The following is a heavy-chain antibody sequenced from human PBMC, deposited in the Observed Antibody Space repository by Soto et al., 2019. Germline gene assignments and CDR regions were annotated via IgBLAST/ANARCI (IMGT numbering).Heavy chain of an antibody. CDR1: GFTFSGYG. D-gene: IGHD3-3*01. CDR2: IWYDGSNK. J-gene: IGHJ4*02. Sequence: GGSRRLSCAASGFTFSGYGMHWFRQAPGKGLEWVAVIWYDGSNKYYADSVKGRFTTSRDNSKNTLYLQMNSLRAEDTAVYYCARTPLRYYDFWSGPYYFDYWGQGTLVTVSS. CDR3: ARTPLRYYDFWSGPYYFDY. V-gene: IGHV3-33*01.